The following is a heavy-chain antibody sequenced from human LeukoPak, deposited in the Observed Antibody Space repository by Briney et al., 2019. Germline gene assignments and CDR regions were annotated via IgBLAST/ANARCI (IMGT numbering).Heavy chain of an antibody. J-gene: IGHJ4*02. CDR3: ASYHLLWAGFHY. V-gene: IGHV4-34*01. D-gene: IGHD2-2*01. CDR2: INNSGST. CDR1: GGSFSGYY. Sequence: PSETLSLTCAVYGGSFSGYYWSWIRQPPGKGLEWIGEINNSGSTNYKPSLKSRVTISVDTSKNQFSLNMSSVTAADTAVYYCASYHLLWAGFHYWGEGTLVTVSS.